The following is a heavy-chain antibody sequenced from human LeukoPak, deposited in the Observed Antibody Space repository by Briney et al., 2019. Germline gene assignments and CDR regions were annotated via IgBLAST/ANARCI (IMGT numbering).Heavy chain of an antibody. CDR2: INPNSGGT. V-gene: IGHV1-2*04. Sequence: GASVKVSCKASGYTFTGYYMYWVRQAPGQGLEWMGWINPNSGGTNYAQKFQGWVTMTRDTSISTAYMELSRLRSDDTAVYYCATTYSYGSDAFDIWGQGTMVTVSS. J-gene: IGHJ3*02. D-gene: IGHD5-18*01. CDR3: ATTYSYGSDAFDI. CDR1: GYTFTGYY.